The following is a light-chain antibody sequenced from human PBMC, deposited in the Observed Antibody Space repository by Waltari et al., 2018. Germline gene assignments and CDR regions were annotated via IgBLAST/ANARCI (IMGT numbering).Light chain of an antibody. Sequence: QSVLTQPPSASGTPGQGVTISCCGSSSNLGNNVVNWYQQVPGTAPKLLIYRNDLRPSGVPDRFSASKSGTSASLAISGLQSEDEAEYYCASWDDSLNGHWVFGGGTKVTVL. CDR3: ASWDDSLNGHWV. CDR1: SSNLGNNV. V-gene: IGLV1-44*01. CDR2: RND. J-gene: IGLJ3*02.